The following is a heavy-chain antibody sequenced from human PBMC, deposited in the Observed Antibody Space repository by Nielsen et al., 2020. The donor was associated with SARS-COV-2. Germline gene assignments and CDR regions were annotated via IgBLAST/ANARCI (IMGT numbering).Heavy chain of an antibody. V-gene: IGHV5-10-1*01. D-gene: IGHD6-19*01. CDR3: ARLGAVAGTI. CDR1: GYNFDHYW. Sequence: GGSLRLSCRGSGYNFDHYWISWVRQRPGKGLEWMGNIDPSDPSTNYSPSFQGHVTISADRSTSTAYLQWRSLEVTDTAMYFCARLGAVAGTIWGQGTLVTVSS. CDR2: IDPSDPST. J-gene: IGHJ4*02.